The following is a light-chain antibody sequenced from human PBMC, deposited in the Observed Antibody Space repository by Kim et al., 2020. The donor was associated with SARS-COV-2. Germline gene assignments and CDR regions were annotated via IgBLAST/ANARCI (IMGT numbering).Light chain of an antibody. J-gene: IGLJ1*01. Sequence: GQSITTSCTRTSSDVGGYNYVSWYQQHPGKAPKLMIYDVSNRPSGVSNRFSGSKSGNTASLTISGLQAEDEADYYCSSYTSSSTYVFGTGTKVTVL. V-gene: IGLV2-14*03. CDR2: DVS. CDR3: SSYTSSSTYV. CDR1: SSDVGGYNY.